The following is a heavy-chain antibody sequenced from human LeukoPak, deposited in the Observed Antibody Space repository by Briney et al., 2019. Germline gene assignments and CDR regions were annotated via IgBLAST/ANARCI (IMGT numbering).Heavy chain of an antibody. J-gene: IGHJ3*02. V-gene: IGHV3-48*02. Sequence: GRFTVSRDNAKNSLYLQMNSLRDVDTAVYYCARTYYARTGYYYAFDIWGQGTLVTVSS. CDR3: ARTYYARTGYYYAFDI. D-gene: IGHD3-22*01.